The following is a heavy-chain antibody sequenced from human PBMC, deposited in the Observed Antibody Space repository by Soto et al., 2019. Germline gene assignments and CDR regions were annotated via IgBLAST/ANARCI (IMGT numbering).Heavy chain of an antibody. V-gene: IGHV3-49*03. J-gene: IGHJ6*03. CDR2: IRSKAYGGTT. D-gene: IGHD2-8*01. CDR3: TRVAYCTNGVCYRGPSYMDV. CDR1: GFTFGDYA. Sequence: PGGSLRLSCTASGFTFGDYAMSWFRQAPGKGLEWVGFIRSKAYGGTTEYAASVKGRFTISRDDSKSIAYLQMNSLKTEDTAVYYCTRVAYCTNGVCYRGPSYMDVWGKGTTVTVSS.